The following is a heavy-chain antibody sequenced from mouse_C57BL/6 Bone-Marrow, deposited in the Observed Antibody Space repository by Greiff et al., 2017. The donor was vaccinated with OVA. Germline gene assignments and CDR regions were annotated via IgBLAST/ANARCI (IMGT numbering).Heavy chain of an antibody. J-gene: IGHJ1*03. V-gene: IGHV1-63*01. CDR1: GYTFTNYW. CDR2: IYPGGGYT. Sequence: QVQLQQSGAELVRPGTSVKMSCKASGYTFTNYWIGWAKQRPGHGLEWIGDIYPGGGYTNYNETFKGKATLTADKSSSTAYMQFSSLTSEDSAIYYCARSCYYYCSSYWYFDVWGTGTTVTVSA. CDR3: ARSCYYYCSSYWYFDV. D-gene: IGHD1-1*01.